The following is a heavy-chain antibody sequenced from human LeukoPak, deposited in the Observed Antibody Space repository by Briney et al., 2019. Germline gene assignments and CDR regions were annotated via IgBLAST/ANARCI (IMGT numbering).Heavy chain of an antibody. CDR3: AKDGGEGNRFAVNFDY. J-gene: IGHJ4*02. D-gene: IGHD3-16*01. V-gene: IGHV3-23*01. CDR1: GFTFSSYA. CDR2: ISGSGGST. Sequence: PGGSLRLSCAASGFTFSSYAMSWVRQAPGKGLEWVSAISGSGGSTYYADSVKGRFTISRDNSKNTLYLQMNSLRAEDTAVYYCAKDGGEGNRFAVNFDYWGQGTLVTVSS.